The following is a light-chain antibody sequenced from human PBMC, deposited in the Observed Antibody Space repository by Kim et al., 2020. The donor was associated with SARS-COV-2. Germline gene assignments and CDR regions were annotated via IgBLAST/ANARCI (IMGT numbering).Light chain of an antibody. CDR1: SSNIGAGYD. CDR3: QSYDSSLSGWV. V-gene: IGLV1-40*01. J-gene: IGLJ3*02. CDR2: GNS. Sequence: QRGTIACPGVSSNIGAGYDVHWYQQLPGTAPKLLIYGNSNRPSGVPDRFSGSKSGTSASLAITGLQAEDEADYYCQSYDSSLSGWVFGGGTQLTVL.